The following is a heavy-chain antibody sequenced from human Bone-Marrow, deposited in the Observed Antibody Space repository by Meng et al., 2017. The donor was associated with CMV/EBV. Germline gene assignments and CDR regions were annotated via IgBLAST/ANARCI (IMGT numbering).Heavy chain of an antibody. CDR2: ISYDGSNK. V-gene: IGHV3-30*19. CDR1: GFTFSSYG. Sequence: GGSLRLSCAASGFTFSSYGMHWVRQAPGKGLEWVAVISYDGSNKYCADSVKGRFTISRDNSKNTLYLQMNSLRAEDTAVYYCTRAYDPWGQGTLVTVSS. J-gene: IGHJ5*02. CDR3: TRAYDP.